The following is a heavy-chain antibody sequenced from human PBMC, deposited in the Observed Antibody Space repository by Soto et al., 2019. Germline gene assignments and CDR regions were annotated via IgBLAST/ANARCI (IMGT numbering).Heavy chain of an antibody. CDR2: INPNGGST. CDR1: GYTFIHYY. D-gene: IGHD2-21*01. Sequence: QVQLVQSGAEVKKPGASVKISCKASGYTFIHYYIHWVRQAPGQGLEWMAIINPNGGSTNYAQKFQGRVAVRSDTSTTTVSMELNSLESDDTAVYFCARSLLQGDFWGQGTRVTVSS. CDR3: ARSLLQGDF. V-gene: IGHV1-46*01. J-gene: IGHJ4*02.